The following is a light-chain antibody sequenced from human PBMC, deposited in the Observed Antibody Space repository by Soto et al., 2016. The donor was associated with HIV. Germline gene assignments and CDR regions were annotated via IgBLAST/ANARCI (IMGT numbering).Light chain of an antibody. CDR1: QGISSY. CDR2: AAS. CDR3: QQLNNYPLT. J-gene: IGKJ4*01. Sequence: DVQLTQSPSFLSASVGDRVTITCRASQGISSYLAWYQQKPGKAPNLLIYAASTVQSGVPSRFSGSGYGTEFTLTISSLQPEDFATYYCQQLNNYPLTFGGGTKVEIK. V-gene: IGKV1-9*01.